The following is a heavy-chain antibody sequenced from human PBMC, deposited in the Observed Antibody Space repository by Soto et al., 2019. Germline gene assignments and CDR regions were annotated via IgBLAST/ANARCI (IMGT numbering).Heavy chain of an antibody. D-gene: IGHD6-13*01. Sequence: GGSLRLSCAASGFTFSSYGMHWVRQAPGKGLEWVAVISYDGSNKYYADSVKGRFTISRDNSKNTLYLQMNSLRAEDTAVYYCAKGRVRSIAAAAPYYFDYWGQGTLSPSPQ. V-gene: IGHV3-30*18. J-gene: IGHJ4*02. CDR3: AKGRVRSIAAAAPYYFDY. CDR2: ISYDGSNK. CDR1: GFTFSSYG.